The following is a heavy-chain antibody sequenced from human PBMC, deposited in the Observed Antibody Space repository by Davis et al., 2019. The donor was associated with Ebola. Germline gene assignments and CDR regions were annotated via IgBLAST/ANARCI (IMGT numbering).Heavy chain of an antibody. CDR1: GFTFSSYG. CDR3: AGGGFLEWLYYYYHGMDV. D-gene: IGHD3-3*01. CDR2: ISYDGGNK. Sequence: PGGSLRLSCAASGFTFSSYGMHWVRQAPGKGLEWVAVISYDGGNKYYADSVKGRFTISRDNSKNTMYLQMNSLRTEDTAVYYCAGGGFLEWLYYYYHGMDVWGQGTTVIVSS. J-gene: IGHJ6*02. V-gene: IGHV3-30*19.